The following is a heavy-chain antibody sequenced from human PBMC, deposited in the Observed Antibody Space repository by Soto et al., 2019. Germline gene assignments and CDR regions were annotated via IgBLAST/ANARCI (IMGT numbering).Heavy chain of an antibody. Sequence: PGGSLRLSCAVSGFTFNSISINWVRQAPGKGLEWVSYISPSSDTKYYADSVKGRFTISRDSAKKTVYLQMNSLRAEDTAVYFCARELRDSHIHFDHWGQGTRVTVSS. V-gene: IGHV3-48*01. CDR2: ISPSSDTK. CDR1: GFTFNSIS. CDR3: ARELRDSHIHFDH. J-gene: IGHJ5*02. D-gene: IGHD2-21*02.